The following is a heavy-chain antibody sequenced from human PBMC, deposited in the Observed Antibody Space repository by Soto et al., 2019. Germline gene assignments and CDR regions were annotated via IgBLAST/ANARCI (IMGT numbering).Heavy chain of an antibody. D-gene: IGHD5-12*01. CDR3: ARDSPIGSTYRGYDAIES. J-gene: IGHJ4*02. Sequence: QVQLVQSGAEVKKPGSSVKVSCKASGGTFSTSTFTWVRQAPGQGLEWMGRTIPILDVADYAQDFQGRVTSTADQSTSTAYLELTSLTSKDTAVYYCARDSPIGSTYRGYDAIESWGQGTLGTVSA. V-gene: IGHV1-69*08. CDR1: GGTFSTST. CDR2: TIPILDVA.